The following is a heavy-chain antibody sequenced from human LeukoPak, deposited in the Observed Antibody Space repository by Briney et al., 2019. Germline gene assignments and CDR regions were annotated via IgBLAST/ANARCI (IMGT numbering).Heavy chain of an antibody. CDR3: ARAYRSSWYANWFDP. D-gene: IGHD6-13*01. CDR1: GYSISSGYY. J-gene: IGHJ5*02. V-gene: IGHV4-38-2*02. Sequence: PSETLSLTCTVSGYSISSGYYWGWIRQPPGKGLERIGSIYHSGSTYYNPSLKSRVTISVDTSKNQFSLKLSSVTAADTAVYFCARAYRSSWYANWFDPWGQGTLVTVSS. CDR2: IYHSGST.